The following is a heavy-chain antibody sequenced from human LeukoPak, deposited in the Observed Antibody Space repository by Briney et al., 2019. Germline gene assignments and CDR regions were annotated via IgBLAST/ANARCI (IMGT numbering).Heavy chain of an antibody. CDR3: ARDEGAFGGIIVPRD. J-gene: IGHJ4*02. Sequence: PGGSLRLSCAASGFTFSNYGMHWVRQAPGKGLEWGAVTLYDGSNKYYADSVKGGFTISRDDSNYTLYLQMHSLRAEDTALYFCARDEGAFGGIIVPRDWAQGTLVTVSS. CDR2: TLYDGSNK. D-gene: IGHD3-16*02. CDR1: GFTFSNYG. V-gene: IGHV3-30*03.